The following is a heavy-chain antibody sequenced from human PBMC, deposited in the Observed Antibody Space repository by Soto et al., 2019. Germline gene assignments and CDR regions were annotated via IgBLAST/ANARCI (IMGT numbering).Heavy chain of an antibody. J-gene: IGHJ4*02. V-gene: IGHV3-9*01. CDR3: VKGGATVREPKFDS. Sequence: PGGSLRLSCAASGFTFDDFAMHWVRQAPGKGLDWVSGISWNTGTIGYADSVKGRFTISRDNIKNILYLEMNSLRPEDTAFYYCVKGGATVREPKFDSWGQGALVTVSS. CDR2: ISWNTGTI. CDR1: GFTFDDFA. D-gene: IGHD3-10*01.